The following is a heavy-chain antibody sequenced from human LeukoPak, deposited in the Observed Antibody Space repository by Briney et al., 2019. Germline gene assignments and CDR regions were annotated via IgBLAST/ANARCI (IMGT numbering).Heavy chain of an antibody. Sequence: GGSLRLSCTGSGFNFNMFAMNWVRQAPGQGLEWVSGLSRGGATTNYADSVKGRFTISRDKSKNRVFLQMNSLRPEDTAVYYCAKEQRIRHCSEGVCMEGYYFDYWGQGTLVTVSS. D-gene: IGHD2-8*01. J-gene: IGHJ4*02. CDR2: LSRGGATT. CDR1: GFNFNMFA. CDR3: AKEQRIRHCSEGVCMEGYYFDY. V-gene: IGHV3-23*01.